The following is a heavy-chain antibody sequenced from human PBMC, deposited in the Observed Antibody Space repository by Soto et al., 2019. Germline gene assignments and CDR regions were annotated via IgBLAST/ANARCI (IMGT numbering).Heavy chain of an antibody. J-gene: IGHJ4*02. CDR1: GFTFSSYG. CDR2: ISYDGSNK. CDR3: AKDLYGSGFDVDY. D-gene: IGHD3-10*01. V-gene: IGHV3-30*18. Sequence: QVQLVESGGGVVQPGRSLRLSCAASGFTFSSYGMHWVRQAPGKGLEWVAVISYDGSNKYYADSVKGRFTISRDNSKNTLFLQMNSLRAEDTAVYYCAKDLYGSGFDVDYWGQGTLVTVSS.